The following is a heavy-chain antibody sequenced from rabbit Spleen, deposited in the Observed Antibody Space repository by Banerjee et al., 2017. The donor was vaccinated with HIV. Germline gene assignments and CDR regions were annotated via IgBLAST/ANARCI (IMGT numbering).Heavy chain of an antibody. CDR3: ARDGAGGSYFAL. CDR1: GFSFSDRDV. J-gene: IGHJ4*01. CDR2: IDPVFGIT. Sequence: QGHLEESGGGLVKPEGSLTLTCKASGFSFSDRDVMCWVRQAPGKGLEWIGYIDPVFGITYYANWVNGRFSISRENAQNTVFLQMTSLTAADTATYFCARDGAGGSYFALWGPGTLVTVS. D-gene: IGHD8-1*01. V-gene: IGHV1S47*01.